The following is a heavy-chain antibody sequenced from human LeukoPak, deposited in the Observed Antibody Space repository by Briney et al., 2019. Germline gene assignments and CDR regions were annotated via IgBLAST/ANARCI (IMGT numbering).Heavy chain of an antibody. Sequence: GASVTVSCKVSGYTLTELSMHWVRQAPGKGLEWMGGFDPEDGETIYAQKFQGRVTMTEDTSTDTAYMELSSLRSEDTAVYYCATAPVAGTSLDYWGQGTLVTVSS. CDR3: ATAPVAGTSLDY. V-gene: IGHV1-24*01. D-gene: IGHD6-19*01. J-gene: IGHJ4*02. CDR2: FDPEDGET. CDR1: GYTLTELS.